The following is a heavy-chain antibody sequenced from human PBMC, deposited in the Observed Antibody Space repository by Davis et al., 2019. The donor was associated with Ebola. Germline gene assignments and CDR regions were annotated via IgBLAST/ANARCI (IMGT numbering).Heavy chain of an antibody. J-gene: IGHJ1*01. CDR1: GYTFSSFW. CDR3: AKGGITMDRGASF. CDR2: INSDGTSS. D-gene: IGHD3-10*01. Sequence: GESLKISCKGSGYTFSSFWMNWVRQAPGKGLEWVSRINSDGTSSNYTDVVRGRFTVSRDNSRNTLYLQLNSLTEDDTAFYFCAKGGITMDRGASFWGRGTLVTVST. V-gene: IGHV3-74*01.